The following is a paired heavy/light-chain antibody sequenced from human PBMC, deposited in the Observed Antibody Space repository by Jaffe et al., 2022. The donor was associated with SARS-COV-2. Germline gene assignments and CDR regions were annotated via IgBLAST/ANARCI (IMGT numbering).Heavy chain of an antibody. CDR3: ARGDHVSTGYFDC. CDR2: ISYDGSTK. J-gene: IGHJ4*02. V-gene: IGHV3-30-3*01. Sequence: QVQLVESGGGVVQPGRSLRLSCAASGFTFNNYAMHWVRQAPGKGLEWVAVISYDGSTKYYADSVKGRFTISRDNSKNTLYLQMNSLRSEDAAVYHCARGDHVSTGYFDCWGQGTLVTVSS. CDR1: GFTFNNYA. D-gene: IGHD3-22*01.
Light chain of an antibody. Sequence: EIVLTQSPATLSLSPGERATLSCRASQSVSRYLAWYQQKPGQAPRLLIYDASNRATGIPARFSGSGSGTDFTLTISSLEPEDFAVYYCQQRSNWPPLTFGGGTKVEIK. CDR1: QSVSRY. CDR2: DAS. J-gene: IGKJ4*01. V-gene: IGKV3-11*01. CDR3: QQRSNWPPLT.